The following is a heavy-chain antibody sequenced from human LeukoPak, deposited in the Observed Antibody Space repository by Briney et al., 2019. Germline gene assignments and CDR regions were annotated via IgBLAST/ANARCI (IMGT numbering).Heavy chain of an antibody. CDR2: IYYNGST. V-gene: IGHV4-59*01. CDR1: GGSISRYY. J-gene: IGHJ5*02. Sequence: SETLSLTCTVSGGSISRYYWSWLRQPPGKGLEWIGNIYYNGSTNYKPSLKSRVTISVHTSKNQFSLNLRSLTAADTAVYYCARGGYSGYAFDRWGQGTRVTVSS. CDR3: ARGGYSGYAFDR. D-gene: IGHD5-12*01.